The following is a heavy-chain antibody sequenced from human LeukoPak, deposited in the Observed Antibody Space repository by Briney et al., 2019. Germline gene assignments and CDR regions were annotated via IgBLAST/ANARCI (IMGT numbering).Heavy chain of an antibody. CDR2: TYYRSKWYN. Sequence: SQTLSLTCAISGDSVSSNSAAWNWIRQSPSRGLEWLGRTYYRSKWYNDYAVSVKSRITINPDTSKNQFSLQLNSVTPEDTAVYYCARQYYDILTGYRPFDYWGQGTLVTVSS. CDR1: GDSVSSNSAA. D-gene: IGHD3-9*01. CDR3: ARQYYDILTGYRPFDY. J-gene: IGHJ4*02. V-gene: IGHV6-1*01.